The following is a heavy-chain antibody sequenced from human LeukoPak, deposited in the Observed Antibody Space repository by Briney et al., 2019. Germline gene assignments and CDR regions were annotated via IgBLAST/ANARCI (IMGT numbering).Heavy chain of an antibody. CDR2: INHSGST. CDR1: GGSFSGYY. D-gene: IGHD6-13*01. V-gene: IGHV4-34*01. J-gene: IGHJ5*02. Sequence: NTSETLSLTCAVYGGSFSGYYWSWIRQPPGKGLEWIGEINHSGSTNYNPSLKSRVTISVDTSKNQFSLKLSSVTAADTAVYYYARVSPHLSSSWHRGWFDPWGQGTLVTVSS. CDR3: ARVSPHLSSSWHRGWFDP.